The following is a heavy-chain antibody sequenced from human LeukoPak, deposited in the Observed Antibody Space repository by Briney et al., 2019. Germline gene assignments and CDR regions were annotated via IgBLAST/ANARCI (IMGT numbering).Heavy chain of an antibody. J-gene: IGHJ4*02. Sequence: SETLSLTCAVYGGSFSSYYWSWIRQPPGKGLEYIGYIYYTGSTNYNPSLKSRVTISVDTSKNQFSLNLTSVTAADTAVYYCARTLSSSYCSGGSCWNDYWGQGTLVTVSS. CDR2: IYYTGST. D-gene: IGHD2-15*01. V-gene: IGHV4-59*08. CDR1: GGSFSSYY. CDR3: ARTLSSSYCSGGSCWNDY.